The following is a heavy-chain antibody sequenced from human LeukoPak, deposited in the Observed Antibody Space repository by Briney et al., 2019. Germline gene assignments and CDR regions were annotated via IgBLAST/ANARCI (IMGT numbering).Heavy chain of an antibody. CDR2: MNPNSGNT. CDR3: ARGRGSTLPAAIWRGYYFDY. V-gene: IGHV1-8*03. J-gene: IGHJ4*02. D-gene: IGHD2-2*01. CDR1: GYTFTSYD. Sequence: ASVKVSCKASGYTFTSYDINWVRQATGQGLEWMGWMNPNSGNTGYAQKFQGRVTITRNTSISTAYMELSGLRSEDTAVYYCARGRGSTLPAAIWRGYYFDYWGQGTLVTVSS.